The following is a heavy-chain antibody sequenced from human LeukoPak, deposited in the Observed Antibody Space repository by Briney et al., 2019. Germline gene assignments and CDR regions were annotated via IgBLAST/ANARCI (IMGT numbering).Heavy chain of an antibody. J-gene: IGHJ6*02. Sequence: SETLSLTCTVSGGSISSYYWSWIRQPPGKGLEWIGYIYYSGGTNYNPSLKSRVTISVDTSKNQFSLKLSSVTAADTAVYYCARGPNSSSWYGYYYYGMDVWGQGTTVTVSS. D-gene: IGHD6-13*01. CDR3: ARGPNSSSWYGYYYYGMDV. V-gene: IGHV4-59*01. CDR1: GGSISSYY. CDR2: IYYSGGT.